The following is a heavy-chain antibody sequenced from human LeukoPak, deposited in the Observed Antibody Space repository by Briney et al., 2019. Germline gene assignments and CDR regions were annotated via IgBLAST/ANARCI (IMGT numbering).Heavy chain of an antibody. CDR1: GFTFSSYS. CDR3: ARDSSGWYEPDH. J-gene: IGHJ4*02. D-gene: IGHD6-19*01. CDR2: ISSSSSYI. Sequence: GGSLRLSCAATGFTFSSYSMNWVRQAPGKGLEWVSSISSSSSYIYYADSVKGRFTISRDNAKNSLYLQMNSLRAEDTAVYYCARDSSGWYEPDHWGQGTLVTVSS. V-gene: IGHV3-21*01.